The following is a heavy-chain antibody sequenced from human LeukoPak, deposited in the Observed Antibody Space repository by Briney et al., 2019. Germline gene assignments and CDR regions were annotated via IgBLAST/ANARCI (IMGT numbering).Heavy chain of an antibody. J-gene: IGHJ5*02. CDR2: IYYSEST. Sequence: SETLSLTCTVSGGSISSYYWSWIRQPPGKGLEWIGYIYYSESTNYNPSLKSRVTISVDTSKNQFSLKLSSVTAADTAVYYCARQAELLWFGELLNWFDPWGQGTLVTVSS. CDR3: ARQAELLWFGELLNWFDP. V-gene: IGHV4-59*08. D-gene: IGHD3-10*01. CDR1: GGSISSYY.